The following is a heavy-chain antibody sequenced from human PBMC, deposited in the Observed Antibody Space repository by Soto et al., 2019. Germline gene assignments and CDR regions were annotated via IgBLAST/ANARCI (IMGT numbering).Heavy chain of an antibody. CDR1: GYTFTSYG. V-gene: IGHV1-18*01. D-gene: IGHD3-9*01. CDR2: ISAYNGNT. CDR3: ARDLFLRYFDWSPCDY. J-gene: IGHJ4*02. Sequence: QVQLVQSGAEVKKPGASVKVSCKASGYTFTSYGISWVRQAPGKGLDWMGWISAYNGNTNYAHKLQGRVTMTTDTSTSTAYMELRSLRSDDTAVYYCARDLFLRYFDWSPCDYWGQGTLVTVSS.